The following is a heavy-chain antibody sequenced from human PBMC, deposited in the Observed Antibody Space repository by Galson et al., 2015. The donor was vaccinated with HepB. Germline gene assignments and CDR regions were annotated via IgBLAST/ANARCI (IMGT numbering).Heavy chain of an antibody. V-gene: IGHV3-48*01. Sequence: SLRLSCAASGFTFSSYSMNWVRQAPGKGLEWVSYIGSSSSTIYYADSVKGRLTISRDNAKSSLYLQMNSLRAEDTAVYYCARDGGYYDDSSGYSRYFDYWGQGTLVTVSS. CDR1: GFTFSSYS. J-gene: IGHJ4*02. CDR3: ARDGGYYDDSSGYSRYFDY. CDR2: IGSSSSTI. D-gene: IGHD3-22*01.